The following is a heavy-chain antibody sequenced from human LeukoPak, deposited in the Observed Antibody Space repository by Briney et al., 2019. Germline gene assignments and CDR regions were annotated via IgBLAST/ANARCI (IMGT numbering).Heavy chain of an antibody. CDR3: ARVQSGPLGY. Sequence: GGSLRLSCAASGFTFSSYAMHWVRQAPGKGLEWVAVISYDGSNKYYADSVKGRFTISRDNSKNTLYLQMNSLRAEDTAVYYCARVQSGPLGYWGQGTLVTVSS. J-gene: IGHJ4*02. CDR1: GFTFSSYA. CDR2: ISYDGSNK. V-gene: IGHV3-30-3*01.